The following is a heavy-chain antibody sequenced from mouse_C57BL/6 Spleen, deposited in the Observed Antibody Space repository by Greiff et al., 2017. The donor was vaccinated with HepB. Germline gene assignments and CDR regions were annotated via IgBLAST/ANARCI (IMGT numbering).Heavy chain of an antibody. J-gene: IGHJ3*01. D-gene: IGHD1-1*01. CDR2: IYPGNSDT. CDR1: GYTFTSYW. V-gene: IGHV1-5*01. Sequence: EVQLQQSGTVLARPGASVKMSCKTSGYTFTSYWMHWVKQRPGQGLEWIGAIYPGNSDTSYNQKFKGKAKPTAVTSASTAYMELSSLTNEDSAVYYCTGITTEFAYWGQGTLVTVSA. CDR3: TGITTEFAY.